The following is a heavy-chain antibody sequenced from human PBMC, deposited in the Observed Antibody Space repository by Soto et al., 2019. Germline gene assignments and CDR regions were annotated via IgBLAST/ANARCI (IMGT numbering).Heavy chain of an antibody. Sequence: SETLSLTCTVSGGSISSYYWSWIRQPPGKGLEWIGYIYYSGSTNYNPSLKSRVTISVDTSKNQFSLKLSSVTAADTAVYYCARDQLQAVAGTFGMDVWGQGTTVTSP. CDR1: GGSISSYY. CDR2: IYYSGST. CDR3: ARDQLQAVAGTFGMDV. D-gene: IGHD6-19*01. J-gene: IGHJ6*02. V-gene: IGHV4-59*01.